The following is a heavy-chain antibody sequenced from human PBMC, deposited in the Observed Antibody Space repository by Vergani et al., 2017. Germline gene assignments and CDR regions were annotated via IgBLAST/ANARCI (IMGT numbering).Heavy chain of an antibody. Sequence: VQLVESAGGVVQPGGSLRLSCAASGFTFSSHAMSWVRQGHGQGLEWVSSIKNTGDSTHYADSVKGRFTISRDNSKNTLYLQMNSLRVEDTAVYYCGRGSDNYNWGQGTLVTVSS. CDR2: IKNTGDST. J-gene: IGHJ4*02. D-gene: IGHD5-24*01. CDR1: GFTFSSHA. CDR3: GRGSDNYN. V-gene: IGHV3-23*04.